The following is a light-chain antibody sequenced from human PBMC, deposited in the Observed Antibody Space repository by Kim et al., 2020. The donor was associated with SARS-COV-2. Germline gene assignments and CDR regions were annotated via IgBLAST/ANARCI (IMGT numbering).Light chain of an antibody. CDR1: SSNIGSKT. CDR3: AAGDDSLNGYV. CDR2: SNN. Sequence: GQRVTISCSGSSSNIGSKTVNWYQQLPGTAPKLLIYSNNKRPSGVPDRFSGSKSGTSASLAISGLQSEDEADYYCAAGDDSLNGYVFGTGTKVTVL. J-gene: IGLJ1*01. V-gene: IGLV1-44*01.